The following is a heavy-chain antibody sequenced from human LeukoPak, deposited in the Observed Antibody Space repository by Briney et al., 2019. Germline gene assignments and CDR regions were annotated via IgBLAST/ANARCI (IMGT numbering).Heavy chain of an antibody. D-gene: IGHD2-15*01. V-gene: IGHV1-69*06. CDR3: ATTGPLRYCSGGSCYRRAADY. J-gene: IGHJ4*02. CDR2: IIPIFGTA. Sequence: GASVKVSCKASGGTFSSYAISWVRQAPGQGLEWMGGIIPIFGTANYAQKFQGRVTITADKSTSTAYMELSSLRSEDTAVYYCATTGPLRYCSGGSCYRRAADYWGQGTLVTVSS. CDR1: GGTFSSYA.